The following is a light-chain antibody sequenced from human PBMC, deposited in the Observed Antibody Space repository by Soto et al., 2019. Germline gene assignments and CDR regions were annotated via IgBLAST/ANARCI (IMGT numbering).Light chain of an antibody. V-gene: IGKV3-20*01. Sequence: EVVLTQSPGTLSLSPGERATLSCRASQSVSSTYLAWYQQKPGQSPRLLIYSTSSRATGIPDRFSGSGSGTDFTLTISRLEPEDFAVYSCQQYGRSPNTFGQGTKLEI. CDR1: QSVSSTY. CDR2: STS. CDR3: QQYGRSPNT. J-gene: IGKJ2*01.